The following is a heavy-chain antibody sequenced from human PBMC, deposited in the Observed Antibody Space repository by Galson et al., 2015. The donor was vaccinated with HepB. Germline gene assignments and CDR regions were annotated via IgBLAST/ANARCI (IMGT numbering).Heavy chain of an antibody. CDR3: AKGPPRGLVHWWFDP. CDR2: IRYDGSNK. J-gene: IGHJ5*02. V-gene: IGHV3-30*02. Sequence: SLRLSCAASGFTFSSYGMHWVRQAPGKGLEWVAFIRYDGSNKYYADSVKGRFTISRDNSKNTLYLQMNSLRAEDTAVYYCAKGPPRGLVHWWFDPWGQGTLVTVSS. D-gene: IGHD6-19*01. CDR1: GFTFSSYG.